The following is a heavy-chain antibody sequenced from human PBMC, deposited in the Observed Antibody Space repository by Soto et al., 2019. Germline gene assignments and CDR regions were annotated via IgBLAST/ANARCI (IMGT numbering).Heavy chain of an antibody. V-gene: IGHV4-39*01. J-gene: IGHJ3*01. D-gene: IGHD1-26*01. CDR2: IYYTGSN. CDR1: GGSMRSSSYY. CDR3: ARLWGDGSRAFDV. Sequence: PSETLSLTCTVSGGSMRSSSYYWGWIRQPPGKGLEWIGNIYYTGSNYYNPSLKSRVTLSVDTSRNQFSLKLSSVTAADTAVYYGARLWGDGSRAFDVWGQGKTVTVSS.